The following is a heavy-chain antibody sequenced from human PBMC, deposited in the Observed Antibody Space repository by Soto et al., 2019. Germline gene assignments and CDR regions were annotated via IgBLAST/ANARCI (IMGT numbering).Heavy chain of an antibody. CDR2: IYHSGST. CDR3: ARTLYYYDSSGSAAMFDY. J-gene: IGHJ4*02. Sequence: NPSETLSLTCAVSGGSISSGGYSWSWIRQPPGKGLEWIGYIYHSGSTYYNPSLKSRVTISVDRSKNQFSLKLSSVTAADTAVYYCARTLYYYDSSGSAAMFDYWGQGTLVTVSS. V-gene: IGHV4-30-2*01. D-gene: IGHD3-22*01. CDR1: GGSISSGGYS.